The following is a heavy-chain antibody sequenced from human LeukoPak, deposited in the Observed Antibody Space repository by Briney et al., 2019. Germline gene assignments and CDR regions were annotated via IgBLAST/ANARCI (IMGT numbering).Heavy chain of an antibody. J-gene: IGHJ4*02. D-gene: IGHD6-6*01. V-gene: IGHV1-69*05. CDR1: GGTFSSYA. Sequence: ASVKVSCKASGGTFSSYAISWVRQAPGQGLEWMGGIIPIFGTANYAQKFQGRVTITTDESTSTAYMELSSLRSEDTAVYYCARDHVIGQKQLGFFDYWGQGTLVTVSS. CDR3: ARDHVIGQKQLGFFDY. CDR2: IIPIFGTA.